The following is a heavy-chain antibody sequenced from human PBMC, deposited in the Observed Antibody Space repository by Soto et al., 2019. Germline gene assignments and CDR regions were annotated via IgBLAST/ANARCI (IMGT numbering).Heavy chain of an antibody. CDR2: ISGSGGTT. J-gene: IGHJ4*02. CDR3: AKTPKAGIAVAGTGYFDY. CDR1: GFTFTSYA. V-gene: IGHV3-23*01. D-gene: IGHD6-19*01. Sequence: GGSLRLSCAASGFTFTSYAMSWVRQAPEKGLEWVSAISGSGGTTYYADSMKGRFTISRDNSKNTLYLQMNSLRAEDTAVYYCAKTPKAGIAVAGTGYFDYWGQGTLVTVSS.